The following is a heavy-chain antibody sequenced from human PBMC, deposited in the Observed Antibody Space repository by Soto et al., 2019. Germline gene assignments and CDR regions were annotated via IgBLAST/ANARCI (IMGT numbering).Heavy chain of an antibody. CDR2: IYWDDDK. D-gene: IGHD3-22*01. CDR1: GFSLSTSGVG. Sequence: QITLKESGPTLVKPTQTLTLTCTFSGFSLSTSGVGVGWIRQPPGKALEWLALIYWDDDKRYSPSLKSRLTITKDTSKNQVVLTMTNMDPVDTATYYCAHWTYCYDSSGSQAPFDYWGQGTLVTVSS. V-gene: IGHV2-5*02. J-gene: IGHJ4*02. CDR3: AHWTYCYDSSGSQAPFDY.